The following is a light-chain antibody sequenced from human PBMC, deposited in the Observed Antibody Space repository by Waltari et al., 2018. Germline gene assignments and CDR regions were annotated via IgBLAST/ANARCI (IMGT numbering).Light chain of an antibody. CDR2: GSS. CDR3: QQYNNWPPYT. V-gene: IGKV3-15*01. Sequence: DIVMTQSPATRSGSPGERATLSCRASQSVRSNLAWYQQKPGQAPRLLIYGSSPRATGIPARFSGRGSGTEFTLTISSMQSADFAVYYCQQYNNWPPYTFGQGTKLEIQ. CDR1: QSVRSN. J-gene: IGKJ2*01.